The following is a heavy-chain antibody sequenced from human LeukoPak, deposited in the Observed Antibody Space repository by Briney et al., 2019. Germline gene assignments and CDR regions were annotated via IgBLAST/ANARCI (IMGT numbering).Heavy chain of an antibody. J-gene: IGHJ4*02. CDR3: LTSLVATLEGY. Sequence: PGGSLRLSCSAAGFNFSTYGMYWVRQAPGKGLEYVSAISNDGGRTYYADSVKGRFTISRDNSQNTLYLQMSSLRPEDTAIYYCLTSLVATLEGYWGQGTLVTVSS. D-gene: IGHD2-15*01. V-gene: IGHV3-64D*06. CDR1: GFNFSTYG. CDR2: ISNDGGRT.